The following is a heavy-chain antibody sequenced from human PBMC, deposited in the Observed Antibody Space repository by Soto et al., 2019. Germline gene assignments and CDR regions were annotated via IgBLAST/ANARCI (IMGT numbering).Heavy chain of an antibody. CDR3: GRGRSGQIVVFY. Sequence: VKVSCKASGYTFTGHYIHWVRQAPEQGPEWMGEIGPESGATRYAQRFQGRVTMTRDMSITTVYMELNNLSPDDTAVYYCGRGRSGQIVVFYWGQGTPVTVSS. D-gene: IGHD1-26*01. CDR2: IGPESGAT. V-gene: IGHV1-2*02. CDR1: GYTFTGHY. J-gene: IGHJ4*02.